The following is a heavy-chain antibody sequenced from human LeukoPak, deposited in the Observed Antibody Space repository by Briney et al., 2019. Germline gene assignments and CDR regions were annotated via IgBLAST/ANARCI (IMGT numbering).Heavy chain of an antibody. V-gene: IGHV4-61*02. D-gene: IGHD3-22*01. CDR3: ARAGRTNYYDSSGLDY. Sequence: PSQTLSLTCTVSGGSISSGSYYWSWIRQPAGKGLEWIGRIYTSGSTNYNPSLKSRVTISVDTSKNQFSLKLSSVTAADTAVYYCARAGRTNYYDSSGLDYWGQGTLVTVSS. CDR2: IYTSGST. CDR1: GGSISSGSYY. J-gene: IGHJ4*02.